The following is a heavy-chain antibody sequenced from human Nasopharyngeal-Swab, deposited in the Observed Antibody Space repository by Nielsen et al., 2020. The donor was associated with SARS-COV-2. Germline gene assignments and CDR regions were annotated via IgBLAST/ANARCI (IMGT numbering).Heavy chain of an antibody. CDR2: IYTNGGT. J-gene: IGHJ4*02. CDR3: ARQDWLLFDY. D-gene: IGHD3-9*01. Sequence: SETLSLTCDVFGGSLRSGDYYWSWIRQPAGEGLEWIGRIYTNGGTNYNPSLTSRVTISVDTSKNQFSLKLSSMTAADTAVYYCARQDWLLFDYWGQGTLVTVSS. CDR1: GGSLRSGDYY. V-gene: IGHV4-61*02.